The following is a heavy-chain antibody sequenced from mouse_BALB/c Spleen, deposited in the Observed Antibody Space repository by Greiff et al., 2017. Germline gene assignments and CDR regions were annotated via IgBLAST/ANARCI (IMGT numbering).Heavy chain of an antibody. CDR3: TRSYYGSSAPFDY. D-gene: IGHD1-1*01. CDR2: INPSNGGT. V-gene: IGHV1S81*02. J-gene: IGHJ2*01. CDR1: GYTFTSYY. Sequence: QVQLKESGAELVKPGASVKLSCKASGYTFTSYYMYWVKQRPGQGLEWIGEINPSNGGTNFNEKFKSKATLTVDKSSSTAYMQLSSLTSEDSAVYYCTRSYYGSSAPFDYWGQGTTLTVSS.